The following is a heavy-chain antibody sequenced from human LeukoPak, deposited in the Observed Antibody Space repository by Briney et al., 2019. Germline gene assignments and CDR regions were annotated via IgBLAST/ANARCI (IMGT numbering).Heavy chain of an antibody. CDR1: GYTFTGYY. Sequence: ASVKVSCKASGYTFTGYYMHWVRQASGQGLEWMGWINPDSGGTNNAQKFQGRVTMTRDTSISTAYMELSRLRSDDTAVYYCARTFYDTLDSDAFDFWGQGTMVIVSS. CDR2: INPDSGGT. D-gene: IGHD2/OR15-2a*01. V-gene: IGHV1-2*02. J-gene: IGHJ3*01. CDR3: ARTFYDTLDSDAFDF.